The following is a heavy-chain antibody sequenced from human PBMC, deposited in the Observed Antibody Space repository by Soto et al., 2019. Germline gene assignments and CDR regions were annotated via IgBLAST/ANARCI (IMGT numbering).Heavy chain of an antibody. CDR3: ANDAPRRDGWFCFDF. V-gene: IGHV3-23*01. Sequence: EVKLLESGGRLAQPGGSLRLSCVVSGFTFTNFDMGWVRQAPGKGLEWVAGISNGGDRTYYADPVGGRFTISRDNSREPLYLQMNILTVGDTAVYYWANDAPRRDGWFCFDFWGQGALVPVSS. CDR1: GFTFTNFD. CDR2: ISNGGDRT. D-gene: IGHD3-10*01. J-gene: IGHJ4*02.